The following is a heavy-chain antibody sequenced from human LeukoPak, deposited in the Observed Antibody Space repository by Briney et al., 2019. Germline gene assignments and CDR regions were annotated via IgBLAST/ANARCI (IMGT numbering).Heavy chain of an antibody. J-gene: IGHJ4*02. V-gene: IGHV4-34*01. CDR2: IYYSGSA. D-gene: IGHD1-26*01. CDR3: ARHSYFDY. Sequence: TSETLSLTCAVYRGSFSGYYWSWIRQPPGKGLEWIGSIYYSGSAYYNPSLKSRVTISVDTSKNQFSLKLSSVTAADTAVYYCARHSYFDYWGQGTLVTVSS. CDR1: RGSFSGYY.